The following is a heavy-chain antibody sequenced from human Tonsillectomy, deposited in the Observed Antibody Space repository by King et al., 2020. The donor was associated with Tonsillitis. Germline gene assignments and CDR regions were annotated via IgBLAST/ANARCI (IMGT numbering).Heavy chain of an antibody. CDR3: AREAHIAAAGNWFDP. D-gene: IGHD6-13*01. J-gene: IGHJ5*02. V-gene: IGHV1-18*04. CDR1: GYTFTNYG. CDR2: ISAYNVNT. Sequence: VQLVESGAEVKKPGASVKVSCKASGYTFTNYGISWVRQAPGQGLEWMGWISAYNVNTNYAQKLQGRVTMTTDTSTSTAYMELRSLRSDDTAVYYCAREAHIAAAGNWFDPWGQGTLVTVSS.